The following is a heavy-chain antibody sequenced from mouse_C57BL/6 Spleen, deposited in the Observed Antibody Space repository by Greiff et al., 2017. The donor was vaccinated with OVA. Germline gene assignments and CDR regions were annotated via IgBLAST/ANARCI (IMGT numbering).Heavy chain of an antibody. CDR1: GYTFTSYW. J-gene: IGHJ3*01. V-gene: IGHV1-64*01. CDR2: SQPKSGST. Sequence: QVQLQQPGAELVKPGASVKLSCKASGYTFTSYWMHWVKPRSGQGLEWIGMSQPKSGSTNYNEKFKGKATLTVDKSSSTAYMQLSSLTSEVSAVYDCARRGLRRGDFAYWGQGTLVTVSA. CDR3: ARRGLRRGDFAY. D-gene: IGHD2-4*01.